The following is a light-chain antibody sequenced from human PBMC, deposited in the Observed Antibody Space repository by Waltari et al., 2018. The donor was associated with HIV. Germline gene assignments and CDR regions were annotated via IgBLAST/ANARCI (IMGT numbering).Light chain of an antibody. CDR1: SGSVSTTSF. Sequence: QTVVTQEPSFSVSPGGTVTLTCGLNSGSVSTTSFPSWCQQTPGQAPRTLIYSTNIRSSGVPDRFSGSILGNKAALTITGAQADDESDYYCLVHMGHGAWVFGGGTKLTVL. J-gene: IGLJ3*02. CDR3: LVHMGHGAWV. CDR2: STN. V-gene: IGLV8-61*01.